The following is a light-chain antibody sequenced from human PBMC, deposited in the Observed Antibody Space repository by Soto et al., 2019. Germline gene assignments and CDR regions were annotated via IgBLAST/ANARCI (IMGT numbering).Light chain of an antibody. CDR3: QHYNNWPPWT. V-gene: IGKV3-15*01. CDR1: QSISSN. J-gene: IGKJ1*01. Sequence: EIVMTQSPATLSVSPGERATLSCRASQSISSNLAWYQQKPGQAPRLLIYGASTRATGIPARFSGSGSGTECTLPISSLQSEDFAVYYCQHYNNWPPWTFGQGTKVEI. CDR2: GAS.